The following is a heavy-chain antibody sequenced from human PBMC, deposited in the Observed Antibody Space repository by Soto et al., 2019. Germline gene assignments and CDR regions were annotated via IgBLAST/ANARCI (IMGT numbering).Heavy chain of an antibody. D-gene: IGHD2-15*01. J-gene: IGHJ5*02. CDR2: IIPIFGTV. CDR3: ARDGGYCSGGSCYYNWSDP. Sequence: SVKVSCKASGGTFSSYAISWVRQAPGQGLEWMGGIIPIFGTVNYAQNFQGRVTITADESTSTAYMELSSLRSEDTAVYYCARDGGYCSGGSCYYNWSDPCGKGTLVTVAS. CDR1: GGTFSSYA. V-gene: IGHV1-69*13.